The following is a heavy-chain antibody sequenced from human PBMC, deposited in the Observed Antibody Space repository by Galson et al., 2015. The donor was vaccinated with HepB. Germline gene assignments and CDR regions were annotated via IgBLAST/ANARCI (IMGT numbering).Heavy chain of an antibody. CDR1: GFTFSGYS. Sequence: SLRLSCAASGFTFSGYSMNWVRQAPGRGLEWLSYITGDSGTIYYADSVKGRITFSRDNAKNSLYLQMNSLTAGDTALYYCARTGRGLYSFDSWGQGTLVTVSS. D-gene: IGHD3-16*01. CDR2: ITGDSGTI. V-gene: IGHV3-48*04. CDR3: ARTGRGLYSFDS. J-gene: IGHJ4*02.